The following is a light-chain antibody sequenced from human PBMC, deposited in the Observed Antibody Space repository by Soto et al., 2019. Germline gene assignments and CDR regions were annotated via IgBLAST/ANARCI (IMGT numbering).Light chain of an antibody. CDR2: EVT. J-gene: IGLJ1*01. Sequence: QSALTQPPSASGSPGQSVTISCTGASSDVGGYNYVSWFQQHPGKAPKLLIYEVTNRPSGVPDRFSVSKSDNTASLTVSGLQAEDEADYYCSSYAGSNTFVFGTGTKLTVL. V-gene: IGLV2-8*01. CDR1: SSDVGGYNY. CDR3: SSYAGSNTFV.